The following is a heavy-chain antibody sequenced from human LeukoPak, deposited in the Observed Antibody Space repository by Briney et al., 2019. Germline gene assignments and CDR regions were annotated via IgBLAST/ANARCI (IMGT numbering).Heavy chain of an antibody. J-gene: IGHJ4*02. CDR3: AREAVVPAATSFDY. Sequence: SVKVSCKASGYTFTGYYMHWVRQAPGQELEWRGWINPNSGGTNYAQRFQGRVTMTRETPISAAYIGLSRLRSEETAVYFCAREAVVPAATSFDYWGQGTLVTVSS. D-gene: IGHD2-2*01. CDR1: GYTFTGYY. V-gene: IGHV1-2*02. CDR2: INPNSGGT.